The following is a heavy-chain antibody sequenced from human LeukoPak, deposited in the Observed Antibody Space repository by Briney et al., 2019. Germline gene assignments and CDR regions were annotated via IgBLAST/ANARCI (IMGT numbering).Heavy chain of an antibody. CDR3: ARGTNSWYSPIDY. J-gene: IGHJ4*02. CDR2: IRWNGGST. V-gene: IGHV3-20*01. Sequence: PGGSLRLSCAASGFTFDDYGMSWVRQAPGKGLEWVSGIRWNGGSTGYADSVKGRFTISRDNAKNSLYLQMNSLRAEGTALYHCARGTNSWYSPIDYWGQGTLVTVSS. CDR1: GFTFDDYG. D-gene: IGHD6-13*01.